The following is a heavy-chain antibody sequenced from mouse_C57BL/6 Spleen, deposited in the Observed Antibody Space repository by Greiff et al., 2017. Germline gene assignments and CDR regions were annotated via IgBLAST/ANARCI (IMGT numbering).Heavy chain of an antibody. Sequence: EVQLQESGPELVKPGASVKMSCKASGYTFTDYNMHWVKQSHGKSLEWIGYINPNNGGTSYNQKFKGKATLTVNKSSSTAYMELRSLTSEDSAVYYCARGGYGNFPFDYWGQGTTLTVSS. V-gene: IGHV1-22*01. CDR2: INPNNGGT. J-gene: IGHJ2*01. CDR1: GYTFTDYN. D-gene: IGHD2-10*02. CDR3: ARGGYGNFPFDY.